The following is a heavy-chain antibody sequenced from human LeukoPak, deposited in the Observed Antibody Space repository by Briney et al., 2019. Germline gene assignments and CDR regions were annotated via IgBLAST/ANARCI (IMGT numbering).Heavy chain of an antibody. J-gene: IGHJ3*02. CDR3: ANIDLNSSSWLLKDDAFDI. CDR2: INPNNVNT. CDR1: GYTFTNYD. D-gene: IGHD6-13*01. Sequence: ASVKVSCKASGYTFTNYDINWVRQATGQGLEWMGWINPNNVNTGYAQKLQGRVTMTTDTSTSTAYMELRSLRSDDTAVYYCANIDLNSSSWLLKDDAFDIWGQGTMVTVSS. V-gene: IGHV1-18*01.